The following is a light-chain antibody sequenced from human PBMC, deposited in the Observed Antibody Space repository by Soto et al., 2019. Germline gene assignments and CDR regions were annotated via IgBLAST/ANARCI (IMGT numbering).Light chain of an antibody. CDR2: DAF. CDR3: QQRSSWPLT. Sequence: EIVLTQSPATLSLSPGERATLSCRASQSVNYYLAWYQQQPGQAPRLLIYDAFNRATGIPARFSGSGSGTDFTLTISSLEPEDFVIYYCQQRSSWPLTFGGGTKV. V-gene: IGKV3-11*01. CDR1: QSVNYY. J-gene: IGKJ4*01.